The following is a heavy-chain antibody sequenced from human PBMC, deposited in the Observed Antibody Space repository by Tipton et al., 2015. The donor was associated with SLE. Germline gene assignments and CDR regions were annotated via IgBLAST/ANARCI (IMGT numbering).Heavy chain of an antibody. CDR3: ARGAPGTLRAFDF. V-gene: IGHV4-39*07. Sequence: TLSLTCTVSGGSISSGGYYWGWIRQPPGKGLEWVGTVYYTGNTFYNPSLKSRVTVSLDTSKNQFSLRLSSVTAADTAVYYCARGAPGTLRAFDFWVQGTVVTVSS. D-gene: IGHD1-26*01. CDR1: GGSISSGGYY. J-gene: IGHJ3*01. CDR2: VYYTGNT.